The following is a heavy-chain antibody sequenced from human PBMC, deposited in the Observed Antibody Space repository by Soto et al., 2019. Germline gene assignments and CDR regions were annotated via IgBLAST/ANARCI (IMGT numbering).Heavy chain of an antibody. CDR3: ARDGGSGSPLLNWFDP. J-gene: IGHJ5*02. D-gene: IGHD3-10*01. Sequence: SETLSLTCPFSGGSISSYYWIWIRQPPGKGLEWIGYIYYSGSTNYNPSLKSRVTISVDTSKNQFSLKLSSVTAADTAVYYCARDGGSGSPLLNWFDPWGQGTLVTVSS. CDR1: GGSISSYY. CDR2: IYYSGST. V-gene: IGHV4-59*01.